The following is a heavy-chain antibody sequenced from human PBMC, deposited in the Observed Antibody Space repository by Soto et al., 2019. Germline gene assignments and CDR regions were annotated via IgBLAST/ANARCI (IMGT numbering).Heavy chain of an antibody. CDR2: IYYSGNT. Sequence: QVQLQESGPGLVKPSQTLSLTCTVSGGSISSGDYYWSWIRQPPGKGLEWIGYIYYSGNTYYNPSPKSLVTISVDTSKNQFSLKLSSVTAADTAVYYCARDKGGYDILSGYPLWYFDYWGQGTLVTVSS. D-gene: IGHD3-9*01. J-gene: IGHJ4*02. CDR3: ARDKGGYDILSGYPLWYFDY. CDR1: GGSISSGDYY. V-gene: IGHV4-30-4*01.